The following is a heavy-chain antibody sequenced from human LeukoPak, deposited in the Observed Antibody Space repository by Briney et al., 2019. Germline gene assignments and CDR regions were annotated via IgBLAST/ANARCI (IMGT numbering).Heavy chain of an antibody. J-gene: IGHJ4*02. V-gene: IGHV3-9*01. CDR1: GFTFSTHG. CDR3: AKGYYYGSGSYYDY. Sequence: GGSLRLSCAASGFTFSTHGMHWVRQAPGKGLEWVSGISWNSGSIGYADSVKGRFTISRDNAKNSLYLQMNSLRAEDTALYYCAKGYYYGSGSYYDYWGQGTLVTVSS. D-gene: IGHD3-10*01. CDR2: ISWNSGSI.